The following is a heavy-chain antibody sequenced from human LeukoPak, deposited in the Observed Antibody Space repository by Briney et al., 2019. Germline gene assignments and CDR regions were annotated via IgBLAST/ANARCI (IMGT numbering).Heavy chain of an antibody. V-gene: IGHV3-21*04. J-gene: IGHJ4*02. Sequence: PGGSLRLSCAASGFTFSSYSMNWVRQAPGKGLEWVSSISSSSSYIYYADSMKGRFTISRDNAKNSLYLQMNSLRAEDTAVYYCAKEEWEVSPGTFDNWGQGTLVTVSS. CDR2: ISSSSSYI. D-gene: IGHD1-26*01. CDR3: AKEEWEVSPGTFDN. CDR1: GFTFSSYS.